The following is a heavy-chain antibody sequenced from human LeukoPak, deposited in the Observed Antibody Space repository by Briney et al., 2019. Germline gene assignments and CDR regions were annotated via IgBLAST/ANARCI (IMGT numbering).Heavy chain of an antibody. CDR1: GGTFSSYA. V-gene: IGHV1-18*01. Sequence: ASVKVSCTASGGTFSSYAISWVRQAPGQGLEWMGWISAYNGNTNHAQKLQGRVTMTTDTSTSTAYMELRSLRSDDTAVYYCARCFRNNGDYSNWFDPWGQGTLVTVSS. J-gene: IGHJ5*02. D-gene: IGHD4-17*01. CDR2: ISAYNGNT. CDR3: ARCFRNNGDYSNWFDP.